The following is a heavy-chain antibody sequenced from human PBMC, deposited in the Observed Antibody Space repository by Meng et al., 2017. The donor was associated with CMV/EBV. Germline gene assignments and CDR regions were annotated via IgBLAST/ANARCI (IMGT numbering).Heavy chain of an antibody. CDR2: MNPNSGNT. D-gene: IGHD1-7*01. J-gene: IGHJ5*02. CDR1: GYTFTSYD. CDR3: ARGSNYEEGVSWFDP. Sequence: GYTFTSYDINWVRKDTGQGLEWMGWMNPNSGNTGYAQKFQGRVTMTRNTSISTAYMELSSLRSEDTAVYYCARGSNYEEGVSWFDPWGQGTLVTVSS. V-gene: IGHV1-8*01.